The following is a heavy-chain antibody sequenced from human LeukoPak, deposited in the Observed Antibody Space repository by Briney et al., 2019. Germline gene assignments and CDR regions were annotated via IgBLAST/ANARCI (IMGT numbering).Heavy chain of an antibody. CDR3: ARMVYGYYDILTGYYNKRSGNWFDP. V-gene: IGHV3-30*03. D-gene: IGHD3-9*01. Sequence: PGGSLRLSCAASGFTFSSYDMHWVRQAPGKGLEWVAVISYDGSNKYYADSVKGRFTISRDNSKNTLYLQMNSLRAEDTAVYYCARMVYGYYDILTGYYNKRSGNWFDPWGQGTLVTVSS. CDR1: GFTFSSYD. CDR2: ISYDGSNK. J-gene: IGHJ5*02.